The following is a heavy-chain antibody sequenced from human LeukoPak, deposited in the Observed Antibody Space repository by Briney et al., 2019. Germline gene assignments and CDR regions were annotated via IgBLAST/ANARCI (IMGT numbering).Heavy chain of an antibody. CDR3: ARYSSGWYLAGGFDY. CDR1: GYSFTSYW. CDR2: IYPGDSDT. V-gene: IGHV5-51*01. Sequence: RESLKISCKGSGYSFTSYWIGWVRQMPEKGLEWMGIIYPGDSDTRYSPSFQGQVTISADKSISTAYLQWSSLKASDTAMYYCARYSSGWYLAGGFDYWGQGTLVTVSS. J-gene: IGHJ4*02. D-gene: IGHD6-19*01.